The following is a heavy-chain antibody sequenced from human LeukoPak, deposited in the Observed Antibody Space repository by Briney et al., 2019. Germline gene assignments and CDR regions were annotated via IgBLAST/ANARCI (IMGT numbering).Heavy chain of an antibody. V-gene: IGHV4-4*07. D-gene: IGHD2-15*01. J-gene: IGHJ5*02. CDR1: GGSISSYY. Sequence: SETLSLTCTVSGGSISSYYWSWIRQPAGKGLEWIGRIYTSGSTSYNPSLKSRVTMSVDTSKNQFSLKLSSVTAADTAVYYCARGARYCSGGSCYRNLGWFDPWGQGTLVTVSS. CDR3: ARGARYCSGGSCYRNLGWFDP. CDR2: IYTSGST.